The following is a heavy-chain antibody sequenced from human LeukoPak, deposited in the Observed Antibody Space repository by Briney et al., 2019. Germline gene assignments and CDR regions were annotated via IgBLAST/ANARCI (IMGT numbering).Heavy chain of an antibody. CDR1: GGSISSYY. V-gene: IGHV4-59*08. CDR3: ARVSLGSSGWYYFDY. J-gene: IGHJ4*02. CDR2: IYYSGST. D-gene: IGHD6-19*01. Sequence: SETLSLTCTVSGGSISSYYWSWIRQPPGKGLEWIGYIYYSGSTNYYPSLKSRVTISVDTSKNQFSLKLSSVTAADTAVYYCARVSLGSSGWYYFDYWGQGTLVTVSS.